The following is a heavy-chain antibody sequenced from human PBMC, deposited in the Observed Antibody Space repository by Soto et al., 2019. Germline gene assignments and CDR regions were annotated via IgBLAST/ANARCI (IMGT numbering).Heavy chain of an antibody. CDR3: XSTPYSARYYYYYGMDV. V-gene: IGHV3-7*01. CDR1: GFTFSSYW. J-gene: IGHJ6*02. CDR2: IKQDGSEK. D-gene: IGHD2-21*01. Sequence: GGSLRLSCAASGFTFSSYWMSWVRQAPGKGLEWVANIKQDGSEKYYVDSVKGRFTISRDNAKNSLYLQMNSLRAEDTAVYYCXSTPYSARYYYYYGMDVWGQGTTVTVSS.